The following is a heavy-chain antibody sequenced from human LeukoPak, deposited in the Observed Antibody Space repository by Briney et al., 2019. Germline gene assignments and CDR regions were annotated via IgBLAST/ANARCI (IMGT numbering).Heavy chain of an antibody. CDR3: ARAQPPPGGSPYNY. J-gene: IGHJ4*02. CDR2: FYYTGST. Sequence: SETLSLTCTVSGGSISSYYWSWIRQPPGKGLEWIGYFYYTGSTNYNPSFKSRVTLSVDTSKNQFSLKLISVTAADTAVYYCARAQPPPGGSPYNYWGQGTLVTVSS. CDR1: GGSISSYY. V-gene: IGHV4-59*01. D-gene: IGHD2-15*01.